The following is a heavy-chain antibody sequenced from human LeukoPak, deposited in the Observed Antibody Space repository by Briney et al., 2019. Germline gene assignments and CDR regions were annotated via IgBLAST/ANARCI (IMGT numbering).Heavy chain of an antibody. CDR1: GFTFSSYA. J-gene: IGHJ4*02. CDR3: AKTTHGYNRPCYFDY. D-gene: IGHD5-24*01. V-gene: IGHV3-23*01. CDR2: ISGSGGST. Sequence: GGSLRLSCAASGFTFSSYAMSWVRQAPGKGLEWVSAISGSGGSTYYADSVKGRFTISRDNSKNTLYLQMNSLRAEDTAVYYCAKTTHGYNRPCYFDYWGQGTLVTVSS.